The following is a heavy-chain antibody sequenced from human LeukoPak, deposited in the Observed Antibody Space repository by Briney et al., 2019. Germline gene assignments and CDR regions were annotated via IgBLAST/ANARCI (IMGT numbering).Heavy chain of an antibody. V-gene: IGHV1-69*01. CDR2: FIPVFGTA. CDR3: SRRGVAGSPDY. J-gene: IGHJ4*02. Sequence: SVKVSCKASGGSFNSYAITWVRQAPGQGLEWTGGFIPVFGTADYAQKFQGRVTITADESRSTGYMELSSLRSEDTAVYYCSRRGVAGSPDYWGQGTLVTVSS. CDR1: GGSFNSYA. D-gene: IGHD6-19*01.